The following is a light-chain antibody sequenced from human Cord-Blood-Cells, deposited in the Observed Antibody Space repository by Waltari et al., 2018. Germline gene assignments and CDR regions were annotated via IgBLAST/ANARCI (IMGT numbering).Light chain of an antibody. CDR2: AAS. J-gene: IGKJ3*01. CDR1: QSISSY. V-gene: IGKV1-39*01. CDR3: QQSYSTLFP. Sequence: DIQMTQSPSSLSASVGDRVTITCRASQSISSYLNWYQQKPGKAPKLLIYAASSLQSGVPSRFSGSGSGTDFTLTISSLQPEDFATYYGQQSYSTLFPFGPGTKVDIK.